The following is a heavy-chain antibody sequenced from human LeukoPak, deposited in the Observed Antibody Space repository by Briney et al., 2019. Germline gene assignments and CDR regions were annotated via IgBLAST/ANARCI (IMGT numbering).Heavy chain of an antibody. CDR2: IRFDGSRK. V-gene: IGHV3-33*01. CDR3: ARDLVSGGSRFDP. CDR1: GFTFSSCF. J-gene: IGHJ5*02. D-gene: IGHD2-15*01. Sequence: PGASLRLSCAASGFTFSSCFMRWVRQAPGKGLEWVAVIRFDGSRKYYADSVKGRFTISRDNSKNTLYLQMNSLRAEDTAVYYCARDLVSGGSRFDPWGQGTLVTVSS.